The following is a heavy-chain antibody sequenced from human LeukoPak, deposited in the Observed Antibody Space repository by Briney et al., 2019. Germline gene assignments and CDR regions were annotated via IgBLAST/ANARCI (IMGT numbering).Heavy chain of an antibody. D-gene: IGHD2-15*01. CDR2: INRSGST. V-gene: IGHV4-34*01. J-gene: IGHJ4*02. CDR3: ARDESLSLPNCSGGSCYLYDY. Sequence: SETLSLTCAVYGGSFSGYYWSWIRQPPGKGLEWIGEINRSGSTNYNPSLKSRVTISVDTSKNQFSLKLSSVTAADTAVYYCARDESLSLPNCSGGSCYLYDYWGQGTLVTVSS. CDR1: GGSFSGYY.